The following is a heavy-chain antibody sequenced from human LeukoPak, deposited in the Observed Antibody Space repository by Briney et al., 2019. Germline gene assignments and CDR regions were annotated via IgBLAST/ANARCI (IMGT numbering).Heavy chain of an antibody. CDR3: ARGRKTVVAATPYYFDY. D-gene: IGHD2-15*01. CDR2: ISAYNGNT. CDR1: GYTFTSYG. V-gene: IGHV1-18*01. J-gene: IGHJ4*02. Sequence: APVKVSCKASGYTFTSYGISWVRQAPGQGLEWMGWISAYNGNTNYAQRLQGRVTMTTDTSTSTAYMELRSLRSDDTAVYYCARGRKTVVAATPYYFDYWGQGTLVTVSS.